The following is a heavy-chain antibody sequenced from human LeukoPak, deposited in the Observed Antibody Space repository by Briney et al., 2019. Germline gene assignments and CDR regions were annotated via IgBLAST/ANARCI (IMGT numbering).Heavy chain of an antibody. CDR3: ARGPSITMVRGGQWHYYMDV. CDR2: INPSGGST. D-gene: IGHD3-10*01. J-gene: IGHJ6*03. V-gene: IGHV1-46*01. CDR1: GYTFTRYY. Sequence: ASVKVSCKASGYTFTRYYMHWVRQAPGQGLEWMGIINPSGGSTNYAQKFQGRVTMTRDTSTNTVYMELSSLRSEDTAVYYCARGPSITMVRGGQWHYYMDVWGKGTTVTISS.